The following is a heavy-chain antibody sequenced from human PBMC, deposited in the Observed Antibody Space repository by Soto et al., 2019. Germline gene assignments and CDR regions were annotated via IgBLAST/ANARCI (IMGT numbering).Heavy chain of an antibody. CDR2: INHSGST. V-gene: IGHV4-34*01. CDR3: ARAYQLLDYGDYITNWFDP. J-gene: IGHJ5*02. D-gene: IGHD4-17*01. Sequence: PSETLSLTCAVYGGSFSGYYLSWIRQPPGKGLEWIGEINHSGSTNYNPSLKSRVTISVDTSKNQFSLKLSSVTAADAAVYYCARAYQLLDYGDYITNWFDPWGQGTLVTVSS. CDR1: GGSFSGYY.